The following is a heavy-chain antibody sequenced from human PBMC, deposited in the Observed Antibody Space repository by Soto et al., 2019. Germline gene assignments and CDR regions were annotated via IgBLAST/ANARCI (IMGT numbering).Heavy chain of an antibody. J-gene: IGHJ4*02. CDR3: ARGPFRGQLVGFDFDY. CDR2: INPNSGGT. D-gene: IGHD6-6*01. CDR1: GYTFTGYY. Sequence: ASVKVSCKASGYTFTGYYMHWVRQAPGQGLEWMGWINPNSGGTNYAQKFQGWVTMTRDTSISTAYMELSRLRSDDTAVYYCARGPFRGQLVGFDFDYWGRGALVTVSS. V-gene: IGHV1-2*04.